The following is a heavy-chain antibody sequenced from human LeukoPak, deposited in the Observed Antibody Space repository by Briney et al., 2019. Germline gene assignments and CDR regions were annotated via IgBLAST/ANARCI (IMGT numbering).Heavy chain of an antibody. V-gene: IGHV1-18*01. CDR2: ISGGYNGDS. Sequence: ASVKVSCKTSGYNFRHYGISWVRQAPGQGLEWMAWISGGYNGDSNYALKLRGRLTMTTDTSTSTAYMELRSLRSDDTAVCYCARDEKKYCSGGSCPAYFDYWGQGTLVTVSS. D-gene: IGHD2-15*01. J-gene: IGHJ4*02. CDR1: GYNFRHYG. CDR3: ARDEKKYCSGGSCPAYFDY.